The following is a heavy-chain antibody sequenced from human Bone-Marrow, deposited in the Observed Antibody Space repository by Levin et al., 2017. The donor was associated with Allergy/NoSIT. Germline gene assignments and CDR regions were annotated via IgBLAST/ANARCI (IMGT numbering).Heavy chain of an antibody. J-gene: IGHJ4*02. Sequence: PGGSLRLSCAASGFTFSSYGMHWVRQAPGKGLEWVAVIWYDGSNKYYADSVKGRFTISRDNSKNTLYLQMNSLRAEDTAVYYCAREGIAAAGVYYFDYWGQGTLVTVSS. CDR3: AREGIAAAGVYYFDY. V-gene: IGHV3-33*01. CDR1: GFTFSSYG. D-gene: IGHD6-13*01. CDR2: IWYDGSNK.